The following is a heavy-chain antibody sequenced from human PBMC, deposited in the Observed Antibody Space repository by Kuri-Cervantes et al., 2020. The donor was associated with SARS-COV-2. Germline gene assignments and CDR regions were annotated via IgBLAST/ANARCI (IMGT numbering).Heavy chain of an antibody. CDR1: GFTFSSYA. V-gene: IGHV3-30-3*01. J-gene: IGHJ4*02. CDR2: ISYDGSNK. Sequence: GESLKISCAASGFTFSSYAMHWVRQAPGKGLEWVAVISYDGSNKYYADSVKGRFTISRDNSKNTLYPQMNSLRAEDTAVYYCARADYDYVWGSYRSPHWDQGTLVTVSS. CDR3: ARADYDYVWGSYRSPH. D-gene: IGHD3-16*02.